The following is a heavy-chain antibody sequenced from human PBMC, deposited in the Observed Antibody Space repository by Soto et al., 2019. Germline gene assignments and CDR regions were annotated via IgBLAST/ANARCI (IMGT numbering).Heavy chain of an antibody. J-gene: IGHJ5*02. V-gene: IGHV3-11*06. Sequence: GGSLRLSCAGSCFTFVDSYMSWIRQAPGKGLEWLSYISPGSRYPAYADSVKGRFTISRDNAKRSLYLQMMSLTAEDTAIYYCVRGGGGGLFDPWGQGTMVTVSS. CDR1: CFTFVDSY. CDR3: VRGGGGGLFDP. D-gene: IGHD2-15*01. CDR2: ISPGSRYP.